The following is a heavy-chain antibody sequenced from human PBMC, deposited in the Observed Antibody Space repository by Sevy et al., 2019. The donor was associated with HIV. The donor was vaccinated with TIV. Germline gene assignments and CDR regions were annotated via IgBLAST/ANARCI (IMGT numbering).Heavy chain of an antibody. CDR1: GFTFSTYD. D-gene: IGHD3-16*01. CDR3: AKNRPPGGTYFSRHAMDV. J-gene: IGHJ6*02. CDR2: ISYDGNYR. Sequence: GGSLRLSCAASGFTFSTYDIHWVRQAPGKGLEWVAIISYDGNYREDADSVRGLFSMSRDNSKNTVYLQMNGLSIEDTAVYYCAKNRPPGGTYFSRHAMDVWGRGTTVTVSS. V-gene: IGHV3-30*18.